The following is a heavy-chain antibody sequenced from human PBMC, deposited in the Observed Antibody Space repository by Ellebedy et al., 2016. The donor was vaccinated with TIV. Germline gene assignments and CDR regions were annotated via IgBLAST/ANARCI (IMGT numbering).Heavy chain of an antibody. CDR2: VIPVFGST. CDR1: GYTFTSYG. CDR3: VQGRRYCTSTTCRGAFDV. Sequence: AASVKVSCKTSGYTFTSYGVRWVRQAPGQGLEWMGGVIPVFGSTNYEPSFRGRVTLIADKSTSTAYMELSGLRSEGTAVYFCVQGRRYCTSTTCRGAFDVWGQGTMVTVSS. J-gene: IGHJ3*01. D-gene: IGHD2-2*01. V-gene: IGHV1-69*06.